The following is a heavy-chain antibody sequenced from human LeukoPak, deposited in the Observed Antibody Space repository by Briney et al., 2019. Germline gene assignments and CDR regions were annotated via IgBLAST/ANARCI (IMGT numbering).Heavy chain of an antibody. CDR1: GYTFTGYY. V-gene: IGHV1-2*02. Sequence: GASVKVSCKASGYTFTGYYMHWVRQAPGQGLEWMGWINPNSGGTNYAQKFQGRVTMTRDTSISTAYMELSRLRSDDTAVYYCAKDYQSGITMYYFHYWGQGTLVTVSS. CDR3: AKDYQSGITMYYFHY. CDR2: INPNSGGT. D-gene: IGHD3-10*02. J-gene: IGHJ4*02.